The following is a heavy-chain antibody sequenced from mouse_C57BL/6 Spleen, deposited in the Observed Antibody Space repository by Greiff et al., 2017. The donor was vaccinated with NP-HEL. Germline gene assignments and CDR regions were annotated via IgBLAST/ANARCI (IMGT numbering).Heavy chain of an antibody. V-gene: IGHV1-26*01. CDR1: GYTFPDYY. Sequence: EVQLQQSGPELVKPGASVKISRKASGYTFPDYYMNWVKQSLGKSLEWIGDIHHNNGGTSLNQKFKGKDTLTVDKSASTAYMELRSLTSEDSAVYYSAEGGDYDGTGFAYWGQGTLVTVSA. D-gene: IGHD2-4*01. CDR3: AEGGDYDGTGFAY. CDR2: IHHNNGGT. J-gene: IGHJ3*01.